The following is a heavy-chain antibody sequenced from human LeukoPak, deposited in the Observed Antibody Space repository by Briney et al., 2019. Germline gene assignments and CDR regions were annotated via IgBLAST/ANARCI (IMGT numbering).Heavy chain of an antibody. CDR1: GFTFSSYW. Sequence: GGSLRLSCAASGFTFSSYWMTWVRQAPGKGLEWVANIEQDGSEKNYVDSVKGRFTISRDNAKNSLYLQMISLRAEDTAVYYCAGDQGSSWYKADGFNIWGQGTMVTVSS. V-gene: IGHV3-7*01. CDR2: IEQDGSEK. CDR3: AGDQGSSWYKADGFNI. D-gene: IGHD6-13*01. J-gene: IGHJ3*02.